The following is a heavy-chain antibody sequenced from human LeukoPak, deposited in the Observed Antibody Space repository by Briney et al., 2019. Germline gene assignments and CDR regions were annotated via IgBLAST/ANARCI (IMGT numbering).Heavy chain of an antibody. CDR1: GYTLTGHY. D-gene: IGHD6-13*01. Sequence: ASVKVSCKASGYTLTGHYMHWVRQAPGQGPEWMGWITPNSGDTNYAQKFQGRVTMTRDTSISTAYMELSRLRSDDTAVYYCARSPTNSAAGAADNWGQGTLVTVSS. CDR3: ARSPTNSAAGAADN. J-gene: IGHJ4*02. CDR2: ITPNSGDT. V-gene: IGHV1-2*02.